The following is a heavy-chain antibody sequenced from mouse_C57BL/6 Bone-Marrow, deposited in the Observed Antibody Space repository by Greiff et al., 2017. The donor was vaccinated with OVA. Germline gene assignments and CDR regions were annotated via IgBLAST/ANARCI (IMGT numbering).Heavy chain of an antibody. CDR3: GGDIYDYGRGYFDV. Sequence: VQRVESGAELVKPGASVKMSCKASGYTFTSYWITWVKQRPGQGLEWIGDIYPGSGSTNYNEKFKSKATLTVDTSSSTAYMQLSSLTSEDSAVYYCGGDIYDYGRGYFDVWGTGTTVTVSS. CDR2: IYPGSGST. CDR1: GYTFTSYW. J-gene: IGHJ1*03. D-gene: IGHD1-1*01. V-gene: IGHV1-55*01.